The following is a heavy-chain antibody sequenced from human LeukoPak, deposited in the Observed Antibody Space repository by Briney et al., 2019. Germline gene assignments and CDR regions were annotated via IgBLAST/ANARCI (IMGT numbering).Heavy chain of an antibody. CDR1: GFTFRNYA. V-gene: IGHV3-23*01. Sequence: GGSLRLSCAGSGFTFRNYAMRWVRQAPGKGLEWVSDISGSGGNTYYADSVKGRFTISRDNSKNTLYLQMNSLRAEDTAVYYCARASDYYGSGDFDYWGQGTLVTVSS. D-gene: IGHD3-10*01. J-gene: IGHJ4*02. CDR3: ARASDYYGSGDFDY. CDR2: ISGSGGNT.